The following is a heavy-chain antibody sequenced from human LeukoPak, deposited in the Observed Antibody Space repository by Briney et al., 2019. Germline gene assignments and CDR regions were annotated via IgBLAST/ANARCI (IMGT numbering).Heavy chain of an antibody. CDR1: GGSISSSSYY. CDR2: IYYSGST. J-gene: IGHJ4*02. CDR3: ARGYSSGWQGGALDY. D-gene: IGHD6-19*01. Sequence: SETLSLTCTVSGGSISSSSYYWGWIRQPPGKGLEWIGSIYYSGSTCYNPSLKSRVTISVDTSKNQFSLKLSSVTAADTAVYYCARGYSSGWQGGALDYWGQGTLVTVSS. V-gene: IGHV4-39*01.